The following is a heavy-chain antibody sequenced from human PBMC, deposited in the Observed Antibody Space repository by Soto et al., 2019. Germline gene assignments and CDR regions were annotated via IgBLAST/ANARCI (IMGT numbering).Heavy chain of an antibody. V-gene: IGHV1-8*01. CDR2: MNPNSGNT. Sequence: GASVKVSCEASGYAFTSYDINWVRQATEKGLEWMGWMNPNSGNTGYAQKFQGRVTMTRNTSISTAYMELSSLRSEDTAVYYCARMDFDWLPIIGGKGQKNYYYMDVWGKGTTVTVSS. CDR3: ARMDFDWLPIIGGKGQKNYYYMDV. J-gene: IGHJ6*03. CDR1: GYAFTSYD. D-gene: IGHD3-9*01.